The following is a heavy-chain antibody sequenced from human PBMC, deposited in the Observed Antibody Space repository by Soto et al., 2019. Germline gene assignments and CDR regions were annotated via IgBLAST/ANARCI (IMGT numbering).Heavy chain of an antibody. CDR1: GFTFSDYY. J-gene: IGHJ4*02. CDR2: VSSSGTVI. CDR3: ARDRDGSGSSGYFGY. V-gene: IGHV3-11*01. Sequence: QVQLVESGGGLVKSGGSLRLSCAASGFTFSDYYMSWIRQAPGKGLEWVSYVSSSGTVIYYADSVKGRFTISRDNAKSSLYLQLNSLRAEDTAVYYCARDRDGSGSSGYFGYWGQGILVTVSS. D-gene: IGHD3-22*01.